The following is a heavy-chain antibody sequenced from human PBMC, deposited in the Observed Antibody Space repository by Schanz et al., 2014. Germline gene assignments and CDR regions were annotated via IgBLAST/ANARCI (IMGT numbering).Heavy chain of an antibody. CDR3: ARDRGYDFSFDP. D-gene: IGHD3-3*01. Sequence: QLQLQESGPGLVKPSETLSLTCTVSGGSISSGGYSWTWIRQPPGKGPEWIGYIFYSGSTNYNPSLKGRITMSVDTSKNHFSLKLSSVTAADTAVYYCARDRGYDFSFDPWGQGTLVTVSS. V-gene: IGHV4-30-4*07. CDR1: GGSISSGGYS. CDR2: IFYSGST. J-gene: IGHJ5*02.